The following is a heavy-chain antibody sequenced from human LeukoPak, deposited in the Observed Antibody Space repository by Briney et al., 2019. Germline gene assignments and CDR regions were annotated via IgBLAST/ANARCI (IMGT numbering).Heavy chain of an antibody. CDR1: GFTFSSYA. Sequence: PGGSLRLSCAASGFTFSSYAMSWVRQAPGRGLEWVSAISGSGGSTYYADSVKGRFTISRDNSKNTLYLQMNSLRAEDTAVYYCAKNTYYYDSSGYYYVFYFDYWGQGTLVTVSP. CDR2: ISGSGGST. V-gene: IGHV3-23*01. CDR3: AKNTYYYDSSGYYYVFYFDY. D-gene: IGHD3-22*01. J-gene: IGHJ4*02.